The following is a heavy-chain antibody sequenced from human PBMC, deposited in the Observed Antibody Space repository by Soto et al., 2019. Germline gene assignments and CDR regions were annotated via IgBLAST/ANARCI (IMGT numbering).Heavy chain of an antibody. CDR2: INAGNGNT. J-gene: IGHJ4*02. CDR3: ARDLYGAGSDLDY. V-gene: IGHV1-3*01. D-gene: IGHD3-10*01. CDR1: GFTFTTYT. Sequence: QVQLVQSGAEAKKPGASVKVSCKASGFTFTTYTIHWVRQAPEQRLEWMGWINAGNGNTEYSQKFQGRITFTRDTSANTAYMELNSLRSEDTAVYYCARDLYGAGSDLDYWCQGTLVTVSS.